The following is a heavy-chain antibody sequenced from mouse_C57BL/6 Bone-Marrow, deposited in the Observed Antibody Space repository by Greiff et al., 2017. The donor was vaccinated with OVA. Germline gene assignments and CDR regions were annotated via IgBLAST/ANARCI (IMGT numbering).Heavy chain of an antibody. D-gene: IGHD2-4*01. CDR1: GFTFSDYG. J-gene: IGHJ2*01. CDR2: ISSGSSTI. Sequence: EVQVVESGGGLVKPGGSLKLSCAASGFTFSDYGMHWVRQAPETGLEWVAYISSGSSTIYYADTVKGRFTISRDNAKNTLFLQMTSLRSEDTAMYYCARSDYDYFDYWGQGTTLTVSS. V-gene: IGHV5-17*01. CDR3: ARSDYDYFDY.